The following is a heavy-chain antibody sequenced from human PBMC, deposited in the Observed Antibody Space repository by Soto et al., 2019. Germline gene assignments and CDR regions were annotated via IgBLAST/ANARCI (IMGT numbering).Heavy chain of an antibody. J-gene: IGHJ6*02. CDR3: AKDLGRNYYYGMDV. CDR2: ISYDGRNK. CDR1: GFTFSSYG. Sequence: PGGSLRLSCAASGFTFSSYGMHWARQAPGKGLEWVAVISYDGRNKYYADSVKGRFTISRDNSKNTLYLQMNSLRAEDTAVYYCAKDLGRNYYYGMDVWGQGTTVTVSS. D-gene: IGHD7-27*01. V-gene: IGHV3-30*18.